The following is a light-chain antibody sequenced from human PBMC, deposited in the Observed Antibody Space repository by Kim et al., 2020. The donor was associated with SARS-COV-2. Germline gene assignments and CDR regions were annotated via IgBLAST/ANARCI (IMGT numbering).Light chain of an antibody. CDR1: QRVSSN. CDR2: GAS. CDR3: QQYNNWPLT. J-gene: IGKJ1*01. V-gene: IGKV3-15*01. Sequence: EIVMTQSPATLSVSPWERATLSCRASQRVSSNLAWYQQKPGQAPRLLIYGASTRATGIPARFSGSGSGTEFTLTISSLQSEDFAVYYCQQYNNWPLTFGQGTKVDIK.